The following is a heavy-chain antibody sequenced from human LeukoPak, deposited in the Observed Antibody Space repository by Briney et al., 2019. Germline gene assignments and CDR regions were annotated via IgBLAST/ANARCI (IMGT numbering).Heavy chain of an antibody. D-gene: IGHD3-22*01. Sequence: SETLSLTCAVYGGSFSGYYWSRIRQPPGKGLEWIGEINHSGSTNYNPSLKSRVTISVDTSKNQFSLKLSSVTAADTAVYYCARAKNYYDSSGYSLFVDYWGQGTLVTVSS. CDR1: GGSFSGYY. V-gene: IGHV4-34*01. CDR2: INHSGST. CDR3: ARAKNYYDSSGYSLFVDY. J-gene: IGHJ4*02.